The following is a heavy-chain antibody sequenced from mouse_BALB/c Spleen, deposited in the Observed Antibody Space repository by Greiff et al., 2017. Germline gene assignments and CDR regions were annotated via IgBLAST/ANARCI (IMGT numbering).Heavy chain of an antibody. D-gene: IGHD2-1*01. CDR1: GFTFSSYA. CDR2: ISSGGST. Sequence: EVKLVESGGGLVKPGGSLKLSCAASGFTFSSYAMSWVRQTPEKRLEWVASISSGGSTYYLDSVKGRFTISRDNVRNILYLQMSSLRSEDTAMYYCARRDIYYGSMDYWGQGTSVTVS. V-gene: IGHV5-6-5*01. CDR3: ARRDIYYGSMDY. J-gene: IGHJ4*01.